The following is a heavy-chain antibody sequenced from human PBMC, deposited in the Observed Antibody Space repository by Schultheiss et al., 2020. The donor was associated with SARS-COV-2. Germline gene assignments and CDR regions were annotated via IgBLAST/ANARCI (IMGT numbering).Heavy chain of an antibody. V-gene: IGHV3-66*02. CDR3: VKEKDGMAYFDY. CDR2: IYSGGST. Sequence: GGSLRLSCAASGFTFSSYAMSWVRQAPGKGLEWVSVIYSGGSTYYADSVKGRFTISRDNSKNTLYLQMSSLRAEDTAVYYCVKEKDGMAYFDYWGQGTLVTVSS. CDR1: GFTFSSYA. J-gene: IGHJ4*02. D-gene: IGHD1-1*01.